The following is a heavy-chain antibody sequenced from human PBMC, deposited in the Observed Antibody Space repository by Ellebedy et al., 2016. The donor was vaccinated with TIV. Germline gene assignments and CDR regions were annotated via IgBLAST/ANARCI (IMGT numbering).Heavy chain of an antibody. D-gene: IGHD5-24*01. CDR3: AKDARERAQISGEHDY. CDR1: GFTFSTYG. J-gene: IGHJ4*02. CDR2: VSYDGSKK. Sequence: GESLKISCAASGFTFSTYGMHWVCQAPGKGLEWVAVVSYDGSKKYYVDSVKGRFTISRDNSINTLYLQMNSLRADDTAVYYCAKDARERAQISGEHDYWGQGTLVTVSS. V-gene: IGHV3-30*18.